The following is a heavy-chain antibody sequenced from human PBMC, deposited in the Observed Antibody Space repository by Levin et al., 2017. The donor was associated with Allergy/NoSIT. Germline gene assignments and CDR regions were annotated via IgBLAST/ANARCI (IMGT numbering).Heavy chain of an antibody. Sequence: SGESLKISCAASGFTFSNAWMSWVRQAPGKGLEWVGRIKSKTDGGTTDYAAPVKGRFTISRDDSKNTLYLQMNSLKTEDTAVYYCTTGAEGVNYYYGMDVWGQGTTVTVSS. J-gene: IGHJ6*02. V-gene: IGHV3-15*01. CDR3: TTGAEGVNYYYGMDV. CDR2: IKSKTDGGTT. D-gene: IGHD4-23*01. CDR1: GFTFSNAW.